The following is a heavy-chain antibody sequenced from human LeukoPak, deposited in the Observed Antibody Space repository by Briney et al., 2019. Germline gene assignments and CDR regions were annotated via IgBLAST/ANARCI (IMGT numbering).Heavy chain of an antibody. CDR2: IRSKANSYAT. D-gene: IGHD7-27*01. Sequence: PGGSLRLSCAASGFTFSGSAMHWVRQASGKGLEWVGRIRSKANSYATAYAASVKGRFTISRDDSKNTAYLQMNSLKTEDTAVYYCTRGHWGSPGAFDIWGQGTMVTVSS. CDR3: TRGHWGSPGAFDI. CDR1: GFTFSGSA. V-gene: IGHV3-73*01. J-gene: IGHJ3*02.